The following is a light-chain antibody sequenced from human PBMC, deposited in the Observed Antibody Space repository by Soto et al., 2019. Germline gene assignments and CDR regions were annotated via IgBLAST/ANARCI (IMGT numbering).Light chain of an antibody. CDR1: QSVSSY. J-gene: IGKJ2*01. CDR3: QHRGKWPRA. V-gene: IGKV3-11*01. Sequence: EIVLTQSPATLSLSPGERATLSCRASQSVSSYLAWYQQKPGQAPRLLIYGASNSATGIPARFSGSGSGTDFSLTISSLESEDFAVYYCQHRGKWPRACGQGTKLEIK. CDR2: GAS.